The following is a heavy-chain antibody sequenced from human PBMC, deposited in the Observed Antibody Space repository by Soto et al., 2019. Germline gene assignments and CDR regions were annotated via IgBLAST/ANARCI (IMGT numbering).Heavy chain of an antibody. CDR2: TIPVFNTA. CDR1: RGPLSDHG. Sequence: QVQLEQSGAEVKKPGSSVTVSCKASRGPLSDHGVAWLRQAPGQGLEWMGGTIPVFNTAKYAQKFQGRVTGTADKYTNKANMELSSLRSEDTAFYFCARGVYGSGKYYTGPSACDIGGQGTMV. J-gene: IGHJ3*02. V-gene: IGHV1-69*06. D-gene: IGHD3-10*01. CDR3: ARGVYGSGKYYTGPSACDI.